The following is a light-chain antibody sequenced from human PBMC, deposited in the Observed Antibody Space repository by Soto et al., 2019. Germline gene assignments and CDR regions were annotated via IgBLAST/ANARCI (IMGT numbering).Light chain of an antibody. Sequence: IVMTQSPATLSVSPGEGVTLSCRASQTVPSRIAWYQQKPGQAPSLLIYDASNRATGVPARFSGSGSGTDFTLTISSLEPEDFAVYYCQQRSNWPLTFGQGTRLEIK. V-gene: IGKV3-11*01. J-gene: IGKJ5*01. CDR2: DAS. CDR1: QTVPSR. CDR3: QQRSNWPLT.